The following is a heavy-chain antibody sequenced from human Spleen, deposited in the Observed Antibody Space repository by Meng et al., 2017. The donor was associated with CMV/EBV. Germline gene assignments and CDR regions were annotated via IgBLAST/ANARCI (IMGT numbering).Heavy chain of an antibody. D-gene: IGHD2-2*01. V-gene: IGHV3-43*01. Sequence: GESLKISCAASGFTFNIYTMHWVRQAPGKGLEWVSLISWDGGSTYYADSVKGRFTISRDNSKNSLYLQMNSLRPEDMAVYYCGRIRENKAQIVVVPAAKQRGYWGQGTLVTVSS. J-gene: IGHJ4*02. CDR1: GFTFNIYT. CDR3: GRIRENKAQIVVVPAAKQRGY. CDR2: ISWDGGST.